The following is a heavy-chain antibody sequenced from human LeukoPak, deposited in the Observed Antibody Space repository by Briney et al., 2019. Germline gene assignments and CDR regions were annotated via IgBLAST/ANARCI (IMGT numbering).Heavy chain of an antibody. J-gene: IGHJ4*02. CDR1: GGSFSGYY. D-gene: IGHD6-13*01. CDR3: ARETEEMYSSSWYQDY. CDR2: INHSGST. Sequence: SETLSLTCAVYGGSFSGYYWSWIRQPPGKGLEWIGEINHSGSTNYNPSLKSRVTISVDKSKNQFSLKLSSVTAADTAVYYCARETEEMYSSSWYQDYWGQGTLVTVSS. V-gene: IGHV4-34*01.